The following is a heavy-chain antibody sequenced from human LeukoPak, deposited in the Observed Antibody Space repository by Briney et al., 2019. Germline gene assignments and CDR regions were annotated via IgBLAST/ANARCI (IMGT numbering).Heavy chain of an antibody. CDR1: GYTFTSYD. CDR2: MNPNSGNT. CDR3: ARLGYDYVWGSYRYTFDY. Sequence: ASVKVSCKASGYTFTSYDINWVRQATGQGLEWMGWMNPNSGNTGYAQKFQGRVTMTRNTSISTAYMELSSLRSEDTAVYYCARLGYDYVWGSYRYTFDYWGQGTLVTVSS. D-gene: IGHD3-16*02. V-gene: IGHV1-8*01. J-gene: IGHJ4*02.